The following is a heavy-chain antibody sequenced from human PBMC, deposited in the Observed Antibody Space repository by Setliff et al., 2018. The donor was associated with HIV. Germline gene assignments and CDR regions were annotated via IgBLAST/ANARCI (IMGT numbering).Heavy chain of an antibody. CDR3: ARQRDPPGTSWIFYYYYMDL. CDR1: GGSISSGAYY. Sequence: PSETLSLTCTVSGGSISSGAYYWSWIRQPAGKGLEWIGRFYTSGGTKYNPSLKSRVSISVDTSKNRFSLKLSSVTAADTGVYYCARQRDPPGTSWIFYYYYMDLWGGGTTVTVSS. CDR2: FYTSGGT. D-gene: IGHD2-2*01. J-gene: IGHJ6*03. V-gene: IGHV4-61*02.